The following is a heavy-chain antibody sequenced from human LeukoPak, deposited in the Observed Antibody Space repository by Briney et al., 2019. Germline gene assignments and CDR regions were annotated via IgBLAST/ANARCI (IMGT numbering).Heavy chain of an antibody. Sequence: SETLSLTCNVSGGSISSDYWNWIRQPPGKGLEWIGYIYYSGSTNYNPSLKSRVTISVDTSKNQFSLKLSSVTAADTAVYYCAAYPYYYDSSGPMYYFDYWGQGTLVTVSS. D-gene: IGHD3-22*01. CDR1: GGSISSDY. V-gene: IGHV4-59*01. J-gene: IGHJ4*02. CDR2: IYYSGST. CDR3: AAYPYYYDSSGPMYYFDY.